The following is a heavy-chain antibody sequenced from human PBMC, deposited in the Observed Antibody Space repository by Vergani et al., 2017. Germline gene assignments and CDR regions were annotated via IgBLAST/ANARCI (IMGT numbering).Heavy chain of an antibody. CDR1: GYSISRGYY. CDR2: VFHSGSA. D-gene: IGHD3-16*01. J-gene: IGHJ3*02. Sequence: QVQLQESGPGLVKPSETLSLTCSVSGYSISRGYYWGWIRQPPGKGLEWIATVFHSGSAYYNPSLRRRFTISVETSKNQFSLRLTTLTAADPAVYYCARQFWVSQGVGAFETWGRGTEVSVSS. V-gene: IGHV4-38-2*02. CDR3: ARQFWVSQGVGAFET.